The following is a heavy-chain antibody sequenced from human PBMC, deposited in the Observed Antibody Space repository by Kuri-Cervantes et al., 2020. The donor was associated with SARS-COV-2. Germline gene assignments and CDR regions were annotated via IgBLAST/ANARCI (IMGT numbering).Heavy chain of an antibody. D-gene: IGHD3-10*01. CDR2: FDPEDGET. J-gene: IGHJ4*02. V-gene: IGHV1-24*01. CDR1: GYTLTELS. Sequence: ASVKVSCKVSGYTLTELSMHWVRQAPGKGLEWMGGFDPEDGETIYAQKVQGRVTMTTETSTNTAYMELRSLRSDDTAVYYCARYFGFGEFSDYFDYWGQGTLVTVSS. CDR3: ARYFGFGEFSDYFDY.